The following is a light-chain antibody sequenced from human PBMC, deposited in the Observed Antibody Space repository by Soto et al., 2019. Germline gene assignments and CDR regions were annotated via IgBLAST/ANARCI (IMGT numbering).Light chain of an antibody. V-gene: IGKV1-5*01. CDR2: DAS. CDR1: QSISSW. Sequence: DIQMTQSPSTLSASVGDRVTITCRASQSISSWLAWYQQKPGKAPKLLIFDASSLESGVPSRFSGSGSRTEFSLTISSLRPDDFATYYCQQYNSFSPTFGQGTKLEI. CDR3: QQYNSFSPT. J-gene: IGKJ2*01.